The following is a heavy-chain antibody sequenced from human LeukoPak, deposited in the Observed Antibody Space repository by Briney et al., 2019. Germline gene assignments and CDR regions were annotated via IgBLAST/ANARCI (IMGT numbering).Heavy chain of an antibody. CDR2: MNPNSGNT. CDR1: GYTFTGYD. CDR3: ARTYCGGDCRGYYYHYYMDV. V-gene: IGHV1-8*01. Sequence: ASVKVSCKASGYTFTGYDINWVRQATGQGLEWMGWMNPNSGNTGYAQKFQGRVTMTRNTSISTAYMELSSLRSEDTAVYYCARTYCGGDCRGYYYHYYMDVWGKGTTVTISS. D-gene: IGHD2-21*02. J-gene: IGHJ6*03.